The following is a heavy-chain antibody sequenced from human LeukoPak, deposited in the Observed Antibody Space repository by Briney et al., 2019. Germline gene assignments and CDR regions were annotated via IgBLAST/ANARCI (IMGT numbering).Heavy chain of an antibody. CDR3: IREVQVRASASLGL. D-gene: IGHD3-16*01. CDR1: GFSICGYW. J-gene: IGHJ4*01. V-gene: IGHV3-74*01. Sequence: GGSLRLSCAASGFSICGYWMHWVRQAAGEGLVWVSRMNSGGTTINYADSVKGRFTISRDNVDNTLHLQMNSLRVEDTAVYYCIREVQVRASASLGLWGQGTLVTVSS. CDR2: MNSGGTTI.